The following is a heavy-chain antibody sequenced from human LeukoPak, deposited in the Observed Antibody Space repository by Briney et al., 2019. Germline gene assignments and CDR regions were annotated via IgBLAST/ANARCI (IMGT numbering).Heavy chain of an antibody. CDR2: INHSGST. CDR3: ARRTQRGYSYGSWYGHMDV. CDR1: GGSFSGYY. D-gene: IGHD5-18*01. J-gene: IGHJ6*03. V-gene: IGHV4-34*01. Sequence: PSETLSLTCAVYGGSFSGYYWSWIRQPPGKGLEWIGEINHSGSTNYNPSLKSRVTISVDTSKNQFSLKLSSVTAADTAVYYCARRTQRGYSYGSWYGHMDVWGKGTTVTVSS.